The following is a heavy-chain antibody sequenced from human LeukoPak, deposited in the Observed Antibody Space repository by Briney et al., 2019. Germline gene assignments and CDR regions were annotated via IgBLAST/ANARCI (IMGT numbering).Heavy chain of an antibody. CDR1: GFSFSSTA. CDR3: AKVIREVDMSYDY. Sequence: PGGSLRLSCAASGFSFSSTAMSWVRQAPGKGLEWVSAIHYSGGSTYYADSVKGRFTISRDNSKNTLYLQMNSLRAEDTAVYYCAKVIREVDMSYDYWGQGALVTVSS. J-gene: IGHJ4*02. D-gene: IGHD5-24*01. V-gene: IGHV3-23*01. CDR2: IHYSGGST.